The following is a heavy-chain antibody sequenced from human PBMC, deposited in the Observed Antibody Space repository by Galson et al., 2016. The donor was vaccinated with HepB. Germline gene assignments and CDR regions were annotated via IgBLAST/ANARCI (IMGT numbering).Heavy chain of an antibody. D-gene: IGHD5-18*01. CDR2: ISSSGSTI. CDR3: AGRIQLWLGDYYYYNMDV. Sequence: SLRLSCAASGFSFSSYEMNWVRQAPGKGLEWVSYISSSGSTIYYADSVKGRFTISRDNAKNSLYLQMNSLRAEDTAVYYCAGRIQLWLGDYYYYNMDVWGQGTTVTVSS. V-gene: IGHV3-48*03. J-gene: IGHJ6*02. CDR1: GFSFSSYE.